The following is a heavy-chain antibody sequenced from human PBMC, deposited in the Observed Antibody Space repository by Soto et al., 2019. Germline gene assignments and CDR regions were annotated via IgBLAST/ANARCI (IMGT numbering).Heavy chain of an antibody. J-gene: IGHJ6*02. CDR2: IYYSGST. CDR1: GGSVSSGSYY. D-gene: IGHD2-15*01. Sequence: QVQLKESGPGLVKPSETLSLTSTVSGGSVSSGSYYWSWIRQPPGKGLEWIGYIYYSGSTNYNPSLKSRVTISVVTSKNQFSLKLSSVTAADTAVYYCARGIEGWYQGRYYYGMDVWGQGTTVTVSS. CDR3: ARGIEGWYQGRYYYGMDV. V-gene: IGHV4-61*01.